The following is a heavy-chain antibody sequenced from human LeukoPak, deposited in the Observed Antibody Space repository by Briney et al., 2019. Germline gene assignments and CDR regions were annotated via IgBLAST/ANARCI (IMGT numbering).Heavy chain of an antibody. CDR1: GGSVSSGSYY. D-gene: IGHD6-19*01. CDR2: IYYSGST. CDR3: ARASRIAVAGYFDY. Sequence: PSETLSLTCTVSGGSVSSGSYYWSWIRQPPGKGLEWSGYIYYSGSTNYNPSLKSRVTISVDTSKNQFSLKLSSVTAADTAVYYCARASRIAVAGYFDYWGQGTLVTVSS. J-gene: IGHJ4*02. V-gene: IGHV4-61*01.